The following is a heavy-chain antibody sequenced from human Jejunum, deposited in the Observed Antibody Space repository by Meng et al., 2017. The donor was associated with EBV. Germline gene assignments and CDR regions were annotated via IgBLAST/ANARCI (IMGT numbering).Heavy chain of an antibody. V-gene: IGHV4-61*08. Sequence: GQLQGSARGLVNPSETLSLNCTVSGGSVRSGGHYWSWIRQPPGKGLEWSGYIYNSESTNYKSSLKSRVTISADTSKNQFSLRLSSVTAADTAVYYCARDQNGSYFAYWGQGTLVTVSS. CDR3: ARDQNGSYFAY. D-gene: IGHD1-26*01. CDR2: IYNSEST. CDR1: GGSVRSGGHY. J-gene: IGHJ4*02.